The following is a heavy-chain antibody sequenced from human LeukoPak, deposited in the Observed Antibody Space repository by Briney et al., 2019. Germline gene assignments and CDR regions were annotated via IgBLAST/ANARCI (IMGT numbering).Heavy chain of an antibody. CDR1: GLTFNNFA. Sequence: GGSLRLSCAASGLTFNNFAMSWVRQAPGKGLEWVSGISGTGGSTYYADSVKGRFTMSRDKSKNTVYLQMNSLNAEDTAIYYCAKGRCSGGSCYGRGLDYWGQGTLVTVSS. D-gene: IGHD2-15*01. CDR2: ISGTGGST. V-gene: IGHV3-23*01. CDR3: AKGRCSGGSCYGRGLDY. J-gene: IGHJ4*02.